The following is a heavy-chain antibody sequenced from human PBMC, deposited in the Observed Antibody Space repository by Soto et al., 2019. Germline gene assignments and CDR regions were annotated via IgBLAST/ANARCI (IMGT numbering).Heavy chain of an antibody. Sequence: GGSLRFSCAASGFTFTTFGMNWVRQAPGKGLEWVSYISSAGSTKYYADSVKGRFTISRDNAKNSLYLQMDSLRDEDTAVYYGARAVKMSFGSEKDQLSARFDPWGQGTLVTVSS. V-gene: IGHV3-48*02. J-gene: IGHJ5*02. CDR2: ISSAGSTK. CDR3: ARAVKMSFGSEKDQLSARFDP. CDR1: GFTFTTFG. D-gene: IGHD3-10*01.